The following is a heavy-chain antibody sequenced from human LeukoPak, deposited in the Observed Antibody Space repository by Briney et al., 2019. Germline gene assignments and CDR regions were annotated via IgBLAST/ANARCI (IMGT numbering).Heavy chain of an antibody. CDR2: ISSSSSYI. CDR1: GFTFSSYS. V-gene: IGHV3-21*01. D-gene: IGHD3-3*01. Sequence: GGSLRLSCAASGFTFSSYSMNWVRQAPGKGLEWVSSISSSSSYIYYADSVKGRFTISRDNAKNSLYLQMNSLRAEDKAVYYCASKDDFWSGYNYWGQGTLVTVSS. CDR3: ASKDDFWSGYNY. J-gene: IGHJ4*02.